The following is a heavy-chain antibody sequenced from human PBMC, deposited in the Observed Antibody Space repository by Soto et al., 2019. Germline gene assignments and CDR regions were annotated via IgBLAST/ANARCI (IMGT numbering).Heavy chain of an antibody. Sequence: SETLSLTCTVSGGSISSSSYYWGWIRQPPGKGLEWIGSIYYSGSTYYNPSLKSRVTISVDTSKNQFSLKLSSVTAADTAVYYCARSLRSGSYYNAHYYYGMDVWGQGTTVT. J-gene: IGHJ6*02. V-gene: IGHV4-39*01. CDR1: GGSISSSSYY. D-gene: IGHD3-10*01. CDR2: IYYSGST. CDR3: ARSLRSGSYYNAHYYYGMDV.